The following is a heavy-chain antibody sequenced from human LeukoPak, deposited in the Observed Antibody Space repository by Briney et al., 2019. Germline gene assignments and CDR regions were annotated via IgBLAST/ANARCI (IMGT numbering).Heavy chain of an antibody. CDR1: GGSISSYY. CDR3: ARVSWFPGTSYYYMDV. D-gene: IGHD1-1*01. Sequence: SETLSLTCTVSGGSISSYYWSWIRQPPGKGLELIGYIYYSGTTNYHPSLKSRVTISVDTSDNQFSLNLSSVTAADTAVYYCARVSWFPGTSYYYMDVWGKGTTVTVSS. CDR2: IYYSGTT. J-gene: IGHJ6*03. V-gene: IGHV4-59*01.